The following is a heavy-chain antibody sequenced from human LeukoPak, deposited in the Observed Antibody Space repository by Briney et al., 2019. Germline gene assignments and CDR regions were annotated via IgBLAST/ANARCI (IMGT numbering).Heavy chain of an antibody. CDR1: GFTFSDYY. CDR3: ARAKTYYYGSGRVLNWFDP. D-gene: IGHD3-10*01. CDR2: ISSSSSYT. J-gene: IGHJ5*02. Sequence: GGSLRLSCAASGFTFSDYYMSWIRQAPGKGLEWVSSISSSSSYTNYADSVKGRFTISRDNAKNSLYLQMNSLRAEDTAVYYCARAKTYYYGSGRVLNWFDPWGQGTLVTVSS. V-gene: IGHV3-11*06.